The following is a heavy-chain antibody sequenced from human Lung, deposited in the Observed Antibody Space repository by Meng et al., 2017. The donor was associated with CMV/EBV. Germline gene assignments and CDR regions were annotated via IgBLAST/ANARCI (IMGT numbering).Heavy chain of an antibody. Sequence: SETLSLXCTVSGGSISSPPHYWGWVRQPPGNAMQWIGSFYYSGTTYYNPSLESRVTISVDTSKNQFSLKLTSVTAADTAVYYCARQYIQGGGFLWYIDLWGRGTXVTVSS. D-gene: IGHD2-15*01. V-gene: IGHV4-39*07. J-gene: IGHJ2*01. CDR3: ARQYIQGGGFLWYIDL. CDR2: FYYSGTT. CDR1: GGSISSPPHY.